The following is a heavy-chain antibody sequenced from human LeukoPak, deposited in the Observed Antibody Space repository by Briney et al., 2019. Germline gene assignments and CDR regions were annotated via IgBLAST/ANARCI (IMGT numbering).Heavy chain of an antibody. CDR3: AKSSGTYSLWYFDL. CDR1: GFTFSIYA. CDR2: IGKDGSDV. V-gene: IGHV3-23*03. J-gene: IGHJ2*01. Sequence: GGSLRLSCAASGFTFSIYAISWVRQAPGQGLEWVSRIGKDGSDVSYVDSVKGRFTISRDNSKNTLYLQMNSLRAEDTAVYYCAKSSGTYSLWYFDLWGRGTLVTVSS. D-gene: IGHD1-26*01.